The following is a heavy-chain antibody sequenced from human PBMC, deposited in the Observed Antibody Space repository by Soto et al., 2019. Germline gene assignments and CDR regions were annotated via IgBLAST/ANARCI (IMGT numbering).Heavy chain of an antibody. Sequence: SVKVSCKASGGTFSSYAISWVRQAPGQGLEWMGGIIPIFGTANYAQKFQGRVTITADESTSTAYMELSSLRSEDTAVYYCARDRYYGSGSYFDFWGQGTLVTVS. CDR1: GGTFSSYA. CDR3: ARDRYYGSGSYFDF. D-gene: IGHD3-10*01. V-gene: IGHV1-69*13. CDR2: IIPIFGTA. J-gene: IGHJ4*02.